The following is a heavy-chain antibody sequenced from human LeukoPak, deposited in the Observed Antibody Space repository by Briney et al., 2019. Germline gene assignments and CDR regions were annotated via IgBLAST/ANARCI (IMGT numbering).Heavy chain of an antibody. CDR1: GFTFSSYS. Sequence: GGSLRLSCAASGFTFSSYSMNWVRQAPGKGLEWVSSISSSSSYIYYADSVKGRFTISRDNAKNSLYLQMNSLRAEDTAVYYCARGNLAAAGKGSKYYFDYWGQGTLVTVSS. CDR2: ISSSSSYI. D-gene: IGHD6-13*01. CDR3: ARGNLAAAGKGSKYYFDY. V-gene: IGHV3-21*01. J-gene: IGHJ4*02.